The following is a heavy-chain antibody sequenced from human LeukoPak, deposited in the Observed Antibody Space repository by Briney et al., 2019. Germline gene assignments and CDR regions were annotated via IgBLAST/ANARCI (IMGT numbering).Heavy chain of an antibody. CDR3: ASRVTTYLAPDY. J-gene: IGHJ4*02. CDR2: IYYSGST. CDR1: GGSISSSSYY. V-gene: IGHV4-39*01. Sequence: PSETLSFTCTVSGGSISSSSYYWGWIRQPPGKGLEWIGSIYYSGSTYYNPSLKSRVTISVDTSKNQFSLKLSSVTAADTAVYYCASRVTTYLAPDYWGQGTLVTVSS. D-gene: IGHD4-17*01.